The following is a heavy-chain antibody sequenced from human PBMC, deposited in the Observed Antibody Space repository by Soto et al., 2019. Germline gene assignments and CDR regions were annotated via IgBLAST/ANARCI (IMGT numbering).Heavy chain of an antibody. D-gene: IGHD3-22*01. CDR2: ISSSGDII. J-gene: IGHJ4*02. CDR1: GFTFSDHY. Sequence: PGGSLRLSCAASGFTFSDHYMSRIRQAPGKGLEWVSYISSSGDIIYYADSVKGRFTISRDNAKNSLYLQMNSLRAEDTAVYYCARDLGYYDSSGYFDYWGQGTLVTVSS. CDR3: ARDLGYYDSSGYFDY. V-gene: IGHV3-11*01.